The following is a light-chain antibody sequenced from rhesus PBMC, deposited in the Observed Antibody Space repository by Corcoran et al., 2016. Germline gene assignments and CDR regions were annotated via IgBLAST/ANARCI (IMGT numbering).Light chain of an antibody. CDR2: YAS. J-gene: IGKJ2*01. CDR3: QKYNDWPHS. V-gene: IGKV3-42*01. CDR1: QRVGST. Sequence: EIVMTQSPATLSLSPGERATLSCRARQRVGSTLAWSQQTPGQAPRLLIYYASSRAPGIPDRFSGSGSGKEFTPNISSRDPEDVGVYYCQKYNDWPHSFGQGTKVEIK.